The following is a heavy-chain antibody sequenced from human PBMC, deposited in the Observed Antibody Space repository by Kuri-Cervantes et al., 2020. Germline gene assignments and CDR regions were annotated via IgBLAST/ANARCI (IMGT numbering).Heavy chain of an antibody. D-gene: IGHD3-22*01. CDR1: GYTFTGYY. CDR3: ARVSDYYDSSGYYSY. J-gene: IGHJ4*02. Sequence: ASVKVSCKASGYTFTGYYMHWVRQAPGQGLEWMGWINPNSGGTNYAQKFQGRVTMTRDTSISTAYMGLSRLRSDDTAVYYCARVSDYYDSSGYYSYWGQGTLVTVSS. CDR2: INPNSGGT. V-gene: IGHV1-2*02.